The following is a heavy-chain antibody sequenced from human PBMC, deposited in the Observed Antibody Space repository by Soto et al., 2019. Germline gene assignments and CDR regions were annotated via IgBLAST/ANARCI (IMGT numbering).Heavy chain of an antibody. CDR2: ITGTSAFL. J-gene: IGHJ4*02. V-gene: IGHV3-21*01. Sequence: KPVGSLRLSCAASGFVFSDFQLNWVRQAPGRGLEWLASITGTSAFLFYADSIKGRFTISRDNPKNFLFLQMDSLGPEDTAVYYCARDNLAVQGAFDHWGQGALVTVSS. CDR3: ARDNLAVQGAFDH. CDR1: GFVFSDFQ. D-gene: IGHD3-10*02.